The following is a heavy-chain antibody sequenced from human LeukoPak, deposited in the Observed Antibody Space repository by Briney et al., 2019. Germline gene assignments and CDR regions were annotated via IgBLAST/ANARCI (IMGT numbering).Heavy chain of an antibody. D-gene: IGHD6-13*01. CDR1: TFTFSNSW. Sequence: GGSLRLSCAASTFTFSNSWMHWVRQAPGNGLVWVSRINIDGRSISYADSVKGRFTISRDNAKNTLYLQMNSLRAEDTAVYYCARVPATGTAFDDWGQGTLVTVSS. J-gene: IGHJ4*02. CDR2: INIDGRSI. CDR3: ARVPATGTAFDD. V-gene: IGHV3-74*01.